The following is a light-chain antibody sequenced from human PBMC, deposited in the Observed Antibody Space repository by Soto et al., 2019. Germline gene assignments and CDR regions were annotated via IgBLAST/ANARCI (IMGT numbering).Light chain of an antibody. V-gene: IGLV2-11*01. CDR2: DVN. Sequence: LTQPRSVSGSPGQSVTISCTGTSSDVGGYNYVSWYQQHPGKAPKLMIYDVNKRPSGVPDRFSGSKSGNTASLTITGLQAEDEADYYCCSYAGSPYVFGTGTKVTVL. J-gene: IGLJ1*01. CDR3: CSYAGSPYV. CDR1: SSDVGGYNY.